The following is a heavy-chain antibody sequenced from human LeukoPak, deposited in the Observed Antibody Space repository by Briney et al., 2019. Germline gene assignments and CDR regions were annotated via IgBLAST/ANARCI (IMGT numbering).Heavy chain of an antibody. CDR3: ARADEQQLFPYYFDY. J-gene: IGHJ4*02. CDR2: ISAYNGNT. CDR1: GYTFTSYG. V-gene: IGHV1-18*01. Sequence: GASVKVSCKASGYTFTSYGISWVRQAPGQGLEWMGWISAYNGNTNYAQKLQGRVTMTTDTSTSTAYMELRSLRSDDTAVYYCARADEQQLFPYYFDYWGQGTLVTVSS. D-gene: IGHD6-13*01.